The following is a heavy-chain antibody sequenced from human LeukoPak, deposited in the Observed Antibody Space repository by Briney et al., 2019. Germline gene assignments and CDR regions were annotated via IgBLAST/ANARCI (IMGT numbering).Heavy chain of an antibody. J-gene: IGHJ4*02. CDR1: GGFISSRFYY. Sequence: SETLSLTCTVSGGFISSRFYYWGWIRQPPGKGLEWIGSVYYSGTTYYNSSLKSRVTISVDTSKNQFSLKLSSVTAADTAVYYCARHTNYSILTGTLTGFEYWGQGTLVTVSS. V-gene: IGHV4-39*01. CDR3: ARHTNYSILTGTLTGFEY. D-gene: IGHD3-9*01. CDR2: VYYSGTT.